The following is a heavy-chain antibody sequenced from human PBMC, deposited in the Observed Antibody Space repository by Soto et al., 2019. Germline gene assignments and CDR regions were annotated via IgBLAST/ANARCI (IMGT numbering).Heavy chain of an antibody. Sequence: QVQLVQSGAEVRKPGASVKVSCKASGYTFTSYNIHWVRQAPGQGLEWMAIIYARGGSTTNAQNLQGRVTVTRDTSTSTVYMELSSLRSDDTATYFCFRGGFDDYEKEGRYWGQGTLVTVSS. CDR1: GYTFTSYN. J-gene: IGHJ4*02. V-gene: IGHV1-46*01. CDR3: FRGGFDDYEKEGRY. D-gene: IGHD5-12*01. CDR2: IYARGGST.